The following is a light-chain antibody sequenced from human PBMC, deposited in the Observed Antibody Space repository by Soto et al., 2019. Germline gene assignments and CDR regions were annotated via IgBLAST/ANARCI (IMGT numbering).Light chain of an antibody. J-gene: IGKJ2*01. CDR3: QEYNNWPPLT. Sequence: EIVMTQSPATLSVSPGERATLSCRASQSVSSSLAWYQQKPGQAPRLLIYGASTRATGIPARFSGSVSGTEFTLTISSLQSEDFAVYYCQEYNNWPPLTFGQGTKLEIK. CDR2: GAS. V-gene: IGKV3-15*01. CDR1: QSVSSS.